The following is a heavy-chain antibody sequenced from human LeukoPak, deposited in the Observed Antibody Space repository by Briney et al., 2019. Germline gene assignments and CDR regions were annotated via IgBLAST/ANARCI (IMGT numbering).Heavy chain of an antibody. CDR1: GDTFTINS. J-gene: IGHJ4*02. D-gene: IGHD5-12*01. CDR2: ISAYGNT. V-gene: IGHV1-18*01. CDR3: ARWLIGSFFAY. Sequence: ASVKVSFNTAGDTFTINSISRSCQAPGQGLEWMGLISAYGNTNYAQNLQGRVTMTTDTSTSTAYMELRSLRSDDTAVYYCARWLIGSFFAYWGQGTLVTVSS.